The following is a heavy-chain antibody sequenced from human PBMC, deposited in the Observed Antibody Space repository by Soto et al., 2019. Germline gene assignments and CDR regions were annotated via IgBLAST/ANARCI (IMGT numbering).Heavy chain of an antibody. CDR1: GGTFSGHA. Sequence: QVQLVQSGAEVKKPVSSVKVSCEASGGTFSGHAISWVRQAPGQGPEWMGGLIPLFGTTQHAQNFQDRLTITAYKSTSTAYMELTSLRFEDTAIYYCARGHIWGYRFDSWGQGTLVTVS. V-gene: IGHV1-69*06. D-gene: IGHD3-16*01. J-gene: IGHJ4*02. CDR3: ARGHIWGYRFDS. CDR2: LIPLFGTT.